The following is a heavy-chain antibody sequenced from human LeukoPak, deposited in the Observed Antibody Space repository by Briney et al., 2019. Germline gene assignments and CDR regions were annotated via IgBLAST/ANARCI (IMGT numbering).Heavy chain of an antibody. CDR3: AVEGDVDTAMVTNY. V-gene: IGHV1-69*13. D-gene: IGHD5-18*01. Sequence: ASVKVSCKASGGTFSSYAISWVRQAPGQGLEWMGGIIPIFGTANYAQKFQGRVTITADESTSTAYMELSSLRSEDTAVYYCAVEGDVDTAMVTNYWGQGTLVTVSS. CDR1: GGTFSSYA. CDR2: IIPIFGTA. J-gene: IGHJ4*02.